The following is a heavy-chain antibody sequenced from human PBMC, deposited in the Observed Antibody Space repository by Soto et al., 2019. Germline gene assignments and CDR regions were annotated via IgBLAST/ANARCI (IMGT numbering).Heavy chain of an antibody. Sequence: VQLQESGPGLVKPSQTLSLTCTVSGGSISSGGYYWSWIRQHRGKGLEWIGYIYYSGSTYYNPSLKSRVTISVDTSKNQFSLKLSSVTAADTAVYYCARGRSLTIFGVGYFHYWGQGTLVTVSS. V-gene: IGHV4-31*03. CDR3: ARGRSLTIFGVGYFHY. CDR2: IYYSGST. J-gene: IGHJ4*02. CDR1: GGSISSGGYY. D-gene: IGHD3-3*01.